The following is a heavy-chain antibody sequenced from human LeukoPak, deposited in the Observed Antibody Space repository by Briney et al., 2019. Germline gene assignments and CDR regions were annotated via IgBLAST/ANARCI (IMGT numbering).Heavy chain of an antibody. CDR1: GGSIGRSY. Sequence: SGTLCLTCTASGGSIGRSYWSWMRQPAGKGPEWIGGIYGGGAITYNASLEGRVTISGDTSKNKLYLQMRTVTAADTAGYYCGGESGTTPEVKFDPWGQGILVPVS. CDR3: GGESGTTPEVKFDP. V-gene: IGHV4-4*07. D-gene: IGHD4-17*01. J-gene: IGHJ5*02. CDR2: IYGGGAI.